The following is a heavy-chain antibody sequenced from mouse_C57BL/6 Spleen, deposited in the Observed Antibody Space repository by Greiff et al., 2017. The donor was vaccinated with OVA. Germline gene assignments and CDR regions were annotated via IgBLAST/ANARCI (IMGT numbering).Heavy chain of an antibody. D-gene: IGHD2-1*01. V-gene: IGHV14-4*01. Sequence: EVQLQESGAELVRPGASVKLSCTASGFNIKDDYMHWVKQRPEQGLEWIGWIDPENGDTEYASKFQGKATITADTSSNTAYLQLSSLTSEDTAVYYCTPRGNFDFDYWGQGTTLTVSS. CDR3: TPRGNFDFDY. CDR1: GFNIKDDY. J-gene: IGHJ2*01. CDR2: IDPENGDT.